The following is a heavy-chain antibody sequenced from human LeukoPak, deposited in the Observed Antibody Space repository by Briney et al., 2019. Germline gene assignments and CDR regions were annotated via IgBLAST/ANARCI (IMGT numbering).Heavy chain of an antibody. CDR1: GYTFTSYD. J-gene: IGHJ4*01. Sequence: ASVKVSCKASGYTFTSYDINWVRQATRQGLEWMGLMNPNSGNTGYAQKFQGRVTITSNTSITTTYMGLSSLRSEDTAMYYCARRSAYGSGSYYVDYWGHGTLVTVSS. CDR2: MNPNSGNT. CDR3: ARRSAYGSGSYYVDY. V-gene: IGHV1-8*03. D-gene: IGHD3-10*01.